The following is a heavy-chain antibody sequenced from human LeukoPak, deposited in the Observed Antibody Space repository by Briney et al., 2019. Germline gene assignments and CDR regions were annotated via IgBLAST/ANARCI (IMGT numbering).Heavy chain of an antibody. V-gene: IGHV3-23*01. CDR2: ISGSGGST. Sequence: GGSLRLSCTASGFTFSSYAMSWVRQAPGKGLEWVSAISGSGGSTYYADSVKGRFTTSRDNSKNTLYLQMNSLRAEDTAVYYCAKSVSSGYYVDYWGQGTLVTVSS. CDR3: AKSVSSGYYVDY. CDR1: GFTFSSYA. D-gene: IGHD3-22*01. J-gene: IGHJ4*02.